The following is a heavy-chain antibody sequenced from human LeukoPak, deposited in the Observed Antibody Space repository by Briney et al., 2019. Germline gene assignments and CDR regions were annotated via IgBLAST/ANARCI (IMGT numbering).Heavy chain of an antibody. Sequence: GGSLRLSCVASGCPVSTKYRSWVRQAPGKGLEWVSLIYSGGSTNCAGSVKGRFTISRDKSKNTLYLQMNSLRAEDTAVYHCAKVCIAAAGSDYWGQGTLVTVSS. J-gene: IGHJ4*02. CDR2: IYSGGST. CDR1: GCPVSTKY. CDR3: AKVCIAAAGSDY. D-gene: IGHD6-13*01. V-gene: IGHV3-66*01.